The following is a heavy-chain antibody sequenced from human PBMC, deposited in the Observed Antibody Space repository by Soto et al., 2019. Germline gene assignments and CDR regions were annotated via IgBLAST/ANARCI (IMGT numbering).Heavy chain of an antibody. CDR3: TKGPNWNYYYYGVDV. Sequence: SETLSLTCAVSGDSVSNYYWSWIRQPAGRGLEWIGRVYSSGATNYNPSLNGRVTMSVDTSRNQFSLRLSSVTAADTAIYYCTKGPNWNYYYYGVDVWGQGTAVTVSS. CDR2: VYSSGAT. J-gene: IGHJ6*02. CDR1: GDSVSNYY. V-gene: IGHV4-4*07. D-gene: IGHD1-20*01.